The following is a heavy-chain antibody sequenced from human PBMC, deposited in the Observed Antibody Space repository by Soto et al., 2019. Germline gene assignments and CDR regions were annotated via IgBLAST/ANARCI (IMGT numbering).Heavy chain of an antibody. V-gene: IGHV3-48*01. CDR1: GLILSDCA. D-gene: IGHD3-3*01. CDR2: ISSSSSVI. CDR3: ARDLSWSSSRYYYMDV. J-gene: IGHJ6*03. Sequence: EVQLVESGGGLVQPGGPLRLSCATSGLILSDCAMNWVRQAPGKGLEWVSYISSSSSVIDYADSVKGRFTVSRDNARNSLYLQMNRMRAEDTAVYYCARDLSWSSSRYYYMDVWGKGATVTVSS.